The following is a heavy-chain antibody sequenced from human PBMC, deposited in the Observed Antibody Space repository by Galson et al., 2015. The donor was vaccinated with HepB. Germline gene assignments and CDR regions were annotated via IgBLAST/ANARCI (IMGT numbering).Heavy chain of an antibody. D-gene: IGHD4-23*01. J-gene: IGHJ2*01. CDR1: GYTFTGYY. V-gene: IGHV1-2*02. CDR3: ARDGPQGGGNSWGEWYFDL. CDR2: INPNSGGT. Sequence: SVKVSCKASGYTFTGYYMHWVRQAPGQGLEWMGWINPNSGGTNYAQKFQGRVTMTRDTSISTAYMELSRLRSDDTAVYYCARDGPQGGGNSWGEWYFDLWGRGTLVTVSS.